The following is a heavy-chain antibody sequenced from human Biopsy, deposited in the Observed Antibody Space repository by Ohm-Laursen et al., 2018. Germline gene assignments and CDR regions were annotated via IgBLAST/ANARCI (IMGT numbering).Heavy chain of an antibody. Sequence: TLSLTCTLSGDSITRSYWSWIRQSPGKGLEWIGHVFDRGTTNYNPSVRSRVTLSMDTSKRQFSLKMSFVTAADTAVYYCARWTPEYDSSRYYLDAFDIWGQGTKVTVSS. D-gene: IGHD3-22*01. J-gene: IGHJ3*02. CDR1: GDSITRSY. CDR3: ARWTPEYDSSRYYLDAFDI. CDR2: VFDRGTT. V-gene: IGHV4-59*12.